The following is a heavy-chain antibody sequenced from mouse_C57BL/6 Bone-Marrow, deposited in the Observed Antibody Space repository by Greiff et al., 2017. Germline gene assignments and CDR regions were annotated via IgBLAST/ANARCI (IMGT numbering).Heavy chain of an antibody. D-gene: IGHD1-1*01. CDR2: IDPSDSYT. J-gene: IGHJ1*03. Sequence: QVQLQQPGAELVMPGASVKLSCKASGYTFTSYWMHWVKQRPGQGLEWIGEIDPSDSYTNYNQKFKGKSTLTVDKSSSTAYMQLSSLTSEDSAVYYCARDYGGSYNWYFDVWGTGTTVTVSS. V-gene: IGHV1-69*01. CDR1: GYTFTSYW. CDR3: ARDYGGSYNWYFDV.